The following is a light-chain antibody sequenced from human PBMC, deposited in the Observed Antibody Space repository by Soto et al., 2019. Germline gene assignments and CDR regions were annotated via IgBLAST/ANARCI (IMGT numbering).Light chain of an antibody. CDR3: SSHTISSALQV. J-gene: IGLJ1*01. CDR2: EVS. Sequence: QSVLTQPASVSGSPGQSITISCTGTSSDVGAYNYVSWYQQLPGKAPKLMIYEVSHRPSGVSNRFSGSKSGNTASLTISGLQADDEADYYCSSHTISSALQVFGTGTKVTVL. CDR1: SSDVGAYNY. V-gene: IGLV2-14*01.